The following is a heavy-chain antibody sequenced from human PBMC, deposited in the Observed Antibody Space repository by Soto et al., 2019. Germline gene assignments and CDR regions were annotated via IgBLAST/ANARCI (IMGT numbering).Heavy chain of an antibody. J-gene: IGHJ6*02. CDR1: GYKVSTWHNFTSYW. V-gene: IGHV5-51*01. Sequence: PGESLKLSCMGSGYKVSTWHNFTSYWIAWVRQMPGEGLEWMGIIYPGDSDTRYSPSFQGQVTISADKSINSVYLQWSSLKASDTATYYCARDDDYDILTGSNYYYYGMDVWGQGTTVTVSS. CDR2: IYPGDSDT. D-gene: IGHD3-9*01. CDR3: ARDDDYDILTGSNYYYYGMDV.